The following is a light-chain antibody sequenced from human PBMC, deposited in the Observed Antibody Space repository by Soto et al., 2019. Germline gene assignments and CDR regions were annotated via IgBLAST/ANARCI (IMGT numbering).Light chain of an antibody. CDR2: GAS. CDR3: QRYGSSPPFT. J-gene: IGKJ2*01. V-gene: IGKV3-20*01. CDR1: QSISSRY. Sequence: EIVLTQSPGTLSLSPGERATLSCRASQSISSRYLAWYQQQPGQAPRLLISGASTRATGIPDRFSGSGSGTDFTLTISRLEPEDFAVYFCQRYGSSPPFTFGQGTKVEI.